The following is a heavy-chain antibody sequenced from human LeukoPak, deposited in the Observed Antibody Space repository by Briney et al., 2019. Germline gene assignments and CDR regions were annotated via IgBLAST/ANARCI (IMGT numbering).Heavy chain of an antibody. CDR2: ISYDGNNK. V-gene: IGHV3-30*03. J-gene: IGHJ3*02. Sequence: PGGSLRLSCAASGFTFSTYGMHWVRQAPGKGLEWVALISYDGNNKFYADSVKGRFAISRDNSKNTLYLQMNNLRADDTAMYCCARGGYYYDNNGGAFDIWGQGTMVTVSS. D-gene: IGHD3-22*01. CDR3: ARGGYYYDNNGGAFDI. CDR1: GFTFSTYG.